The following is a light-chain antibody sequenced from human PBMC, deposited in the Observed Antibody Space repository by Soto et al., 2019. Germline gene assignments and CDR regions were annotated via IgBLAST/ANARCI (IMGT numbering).Light chain of an antibody. J-gene: IGKJ2*01. V-gene: IGKV3-20*01. CDR1: QSVTSSR. CDR2: GAS. CDR3: QQYGSSPRA. Sequence: EIVLTQSPGTLSLSPGERATLSCWASQSVTSSRVAWYQQKPGQAPRLLIYGASSRATGTPDRFSGSGSGTDFTLTISRLEPEDFAVYYCQQYGSSPRAFGQGTKLEI.